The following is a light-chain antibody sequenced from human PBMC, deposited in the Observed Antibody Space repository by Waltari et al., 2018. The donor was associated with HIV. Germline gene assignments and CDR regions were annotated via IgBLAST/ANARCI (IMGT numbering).Light chain of an antibody. CDR1: SSHIGNHP. CDR2: RNN. J-gene: IGLJ2*01. Sequence: QSVLTQPPSASGTPGHRVTISSSGSSSHIGNHPVSWYRQLPGLAPRLRIYRNNQRPSGVPDRFSGSKSGTSASLAISGLRSEDEADYYCATWGDSLSGPVVFGGGTKLTVL. V-gene: IGLV1-47*01. CDR3: ATWGDSLSGPVV.